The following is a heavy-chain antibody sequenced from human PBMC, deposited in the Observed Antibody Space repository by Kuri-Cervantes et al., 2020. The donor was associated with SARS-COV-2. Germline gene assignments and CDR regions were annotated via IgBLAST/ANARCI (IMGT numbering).Heavy chain of an antibody. Sequence: GSRRLSCTVSGYSISSGYYWSWIRQPPGKGLEWIGEINHSGSTNYNPSLKSRVTVSVDTSKNQFSLKLSSVTAADTAVYYCARVRSDILTGYPFDYWGQGTLVTVSS. CDR2: INHSGST. J-gene: IGHJ4*02. V-gene: IGHV4-38-2*02. CDR1: GYSISSGYY. CDR3: ARVRSDILTGYPFDY. D-gene: IGHD3-9*01.